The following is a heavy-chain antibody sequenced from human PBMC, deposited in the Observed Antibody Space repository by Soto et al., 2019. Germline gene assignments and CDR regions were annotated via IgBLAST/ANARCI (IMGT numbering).Heavy chain of an antibody. CDR1: GYTFTSYY. V-gene: IGHV1-46*01. D-gene: IGHD1-26*01. CDR2: INPSGGST. Sequence: ASVKVSCKASGYTFTSYYMHWVRRAPGQGLEWMGIINPSGGSTSYAQKFQGRVTMTRDTSTGTVYMELSSLRSGDTAVYYCARTGATGSDYWGQGTLVTVSS. J-gene: IGHJ4*02. CDR3: ARTGATGSDY.